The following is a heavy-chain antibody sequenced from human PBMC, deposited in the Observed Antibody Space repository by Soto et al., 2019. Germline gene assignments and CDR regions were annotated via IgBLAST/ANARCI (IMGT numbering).Heavy chain of an antibody. CDR2: IYWNDDK. D-gene: IGHD3-10*01. V-gene: IGHV2-5*01. CDR1: GFSLSTSGVG. Sequence: QITLKESGPTLVKPTQTLTLTCTFSGFSLSTSGVGVGWIRQPPGKALEWLALIYWNDDKRYSPSLKSRLTITKDTSKNQVVLTMTNMDPVDTATYYCAHGVLVLWFGEPGWFDPWSQGTLVTVSS. CDR3: AHGVLVLWFGEPGWFDP. J-gene: IGHJ5*02.